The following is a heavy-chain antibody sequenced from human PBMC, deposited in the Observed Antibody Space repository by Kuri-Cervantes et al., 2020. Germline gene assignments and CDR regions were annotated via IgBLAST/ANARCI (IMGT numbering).Heavy chain of an antibody. D-gene: IGHD3-22*01. CDR2: ISWNSGSI. Sequence: GGSLRLSCAASGFTFDDYAMHWVRQAPGKGLEWVSGISWNSGSIGYADSVKGRFTISRDNAKNSLYLQMNSLRGEDTALYYCAKDMSYDRSGGLDYWGQGTLVTVSS. V-gene: IGHV3-9*01. J-gene: IGHJ4*02. CDR3: AKDMSYDRSGGLDY. CDR1: GFTFDDYA.